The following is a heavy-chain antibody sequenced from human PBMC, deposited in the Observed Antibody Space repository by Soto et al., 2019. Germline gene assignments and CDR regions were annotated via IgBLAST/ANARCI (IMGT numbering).Heavy chain of an antibody. V-gene: IGHV3-11*06. J-gene: IGHJ6*02. D-gene: IGHD6-13*01. CDR3: ARRASSRIYYYYGMDV. CDR2: ISSSSSYT. Sequence: QVQLVESGGGLVKPGGSLRLSCAASGFTFSDYYMSWIRQAPGKGLEWVSYISSSSSYTNYEDSVKGRFTISRDNAKNSLYLQMNSLRAEDTAVYYCARRASSRIYYYYGMDVWGQGTTVTASS. CDR1: GFTFSDYY.